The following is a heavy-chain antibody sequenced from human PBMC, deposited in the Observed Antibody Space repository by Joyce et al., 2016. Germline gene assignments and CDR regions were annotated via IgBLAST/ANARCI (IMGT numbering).Heavy chain of an antibody. CDR2: IFYTGST. CDR3: ARDRGGSFLDY. V-gene: IGHV4-31*03. J-gene: IGHJ4*02. CDR1: GGSIRSASYY. Sequence: QVQLQESGPGLVKPSQTLSLTCTVSGGSIRSASYYWSWIRQHPGKGLEWIGYIFYTGSTYYNPSLKMRVNISIDTANNQFSLKLTSMTAADAAVYYCARDRGGSFLDYWGQGTLVTVSS. D-gene: IGHD1-26*01.